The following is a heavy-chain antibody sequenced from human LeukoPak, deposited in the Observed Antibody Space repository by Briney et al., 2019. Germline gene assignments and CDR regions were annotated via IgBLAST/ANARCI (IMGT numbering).Heavy chain of an antibody. Sequence: SETLSLTCTVSGGSISNYYWNWIRQPPGKGLEWIGYIYYSGTTNYNPSLKSRVSMSVDTSKNQFSLKLSSVTAADTAVYYCAKTRGWDYYYYYYMDVWGKGTTVTVSS. J-gene: IGHJ6*03. V-gene: IGHV4-59*12. CDR2: IYYSGTT. CDR3: AKTRGWDYYYYYYMDV. CDR1: GGSISNYY. D-gene: IGHD1/OR15-1a*01.